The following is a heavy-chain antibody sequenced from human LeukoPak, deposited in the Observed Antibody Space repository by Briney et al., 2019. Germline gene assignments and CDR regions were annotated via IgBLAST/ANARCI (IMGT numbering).Heavy chain of an antibody. CDR2: IYYSGST. J-gene: IGHJ4*02. D-gene: IGHD5-24*01. CDR1: GGSISSYY. CDR3: ARNRRDAYNYYFDY. Sequence: SETLSLTCTVSGGSISSYYWSWIRQPPGKGLEWIGYIYYSGSTNYNPSLKSRVTISVDTSKNQFSLKLSSVTAADTAVYYCARNRRDAYNYYFDYWGQGTLVTVSS. V-gene: IGHV4-59*01.